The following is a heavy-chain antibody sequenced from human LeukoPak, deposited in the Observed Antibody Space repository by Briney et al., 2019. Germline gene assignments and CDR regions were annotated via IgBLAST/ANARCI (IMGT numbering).Heavy chain of an antibody. Sequence: SVKVSCKASGGAFSSYAISWVRQAPGQGLEWMGGIIPIFGTANYAQKFQGRVTITTDESTSTAYMELSSLRSEDTAVYYCASALYYYDSSGYQDRPNDYWGQGTLVTVSS. CDR1: GGAFSSYA. CDR3: ASALYYYDSSGYQDRPNDY. CDR2: IIPIFGTA. D-gene: IGHD3-22*01. V-gene: IGHV1-69*05. J-gene: IGHJ4*02.